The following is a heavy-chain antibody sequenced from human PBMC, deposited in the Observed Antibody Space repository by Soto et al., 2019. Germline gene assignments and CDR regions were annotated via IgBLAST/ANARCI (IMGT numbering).Heavy chain of an antibody. D-gene: IGHD2-8*01. J-gene: IGHJ4*02. CDR1: GFTFSNAW. V-gene: IGHV3-15*01. CDR3: TTGALREWYYFDY. CDR2: IKSKTDGGTT. Sequence: GKSLRLSCAASGFTFSNAWMSWVRQAPGKGLEWVGRIKSKTDGGTTDYAAPVKGRFTISRDDSKNTLYLQMNSLKTEDTAVYYCTTGALREWYYFDYWGQGTLVTVSS.